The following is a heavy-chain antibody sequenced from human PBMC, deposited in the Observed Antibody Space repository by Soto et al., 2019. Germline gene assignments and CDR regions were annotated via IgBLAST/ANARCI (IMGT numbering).Heavy chain of an antibody. CDR3: ARAIHDYDSSGYLSFDY. V-gene: IGHV4-61*01. CDR1: GGSVSSGNYY. J-gene: IGHJ4*02. Sequence: QVQLHESGPGLVKPSETLSLTCAVSGGSVSSGNYYWSWLRQPPGKGLEWIGYVYYTGSTNYNPSLKSRVTISVDMSKYPFTLRLSSVTATDTAVYFCARAIHDYDSSGYLSFDYWGQGTLVTVSS. D-gene: IGHD3-22*01. CDR2: VYYTGST.